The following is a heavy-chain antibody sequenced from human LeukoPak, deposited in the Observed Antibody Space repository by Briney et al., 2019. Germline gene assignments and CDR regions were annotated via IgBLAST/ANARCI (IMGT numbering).Heavy chain of an antibody. J-gene: IGHJ6*02. CDR2: ISSSGSTI. V-gene: IGHV3-11*01. CDR3: ARDNKAVQLWSKRGYYYYGMDV. D-gene: IGHD5-18*01. CDR1: GFTFSDYY. Sequence: PGGSLRLSCAASGFTFSDYYMSWIRQAPGKGLEWVSYISSSGSTIYYADSVKGRFTISRDNAKNSLYLQMNSLRAEDTAVYYCARDNKAVQLWSKRGYYYYGMDVWGQGTTVTVSS.